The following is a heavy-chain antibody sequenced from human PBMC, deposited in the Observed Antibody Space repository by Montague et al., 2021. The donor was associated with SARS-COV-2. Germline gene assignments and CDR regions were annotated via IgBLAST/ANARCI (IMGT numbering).Heavy chain of an antibody. CDR3: VRDTGSAEAGFDD. D-gene: IGHD4-17*01. J-gene: IGHJ4*02. CDR2: SNYRSEWTS. CDR1: GDSDGGDTAA. Sequence: CAISGDSDGGDTAAWNWVRQSSSRGPPWLVVSNYRSEWTSDYATSVEGRISIDPDTSKNQFFLHLRSVTPEDTGVYYCVRDTGSAEAGFDDWGQGTLVTVSS. V-gene: IGHV6-1*01.